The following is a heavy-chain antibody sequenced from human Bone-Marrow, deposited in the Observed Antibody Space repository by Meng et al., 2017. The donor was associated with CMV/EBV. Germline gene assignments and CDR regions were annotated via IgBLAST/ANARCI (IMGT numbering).Heavy chain of an antibody. J-gene: IGHJ4*02. D-gene: IGHD5-12*01. CDR1: GFTFSDYY. CDR2: ISSSGSTI. CDR3: ARDLAGYSGYDLRN. V-gene: IGHV3-11*01. Sequence: GESLKISCAASGFTFSDYYMSWIRQAPGKGLEWVSYISSSGSTIYYADSVKGRFTISRDNAKNSLYLQMNSLRAEDTAVYYCARDLAGYSGYDLRNWGQGTLVTVSS.